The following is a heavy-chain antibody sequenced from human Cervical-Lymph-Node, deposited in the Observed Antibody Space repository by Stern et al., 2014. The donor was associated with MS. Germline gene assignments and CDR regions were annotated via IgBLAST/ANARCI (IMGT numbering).Heavy chain of an antibody. V-gene: IGHV3-20*01. Sequence: EDQLVESGGGVVRPGGSLRLSCAASGFIFDDYGMSWVRQGPGKGPEWVSAINYNGGSRDYAASVKGRFTISRDNAKKSLYLRMNSLRVEDTAVYHCARAFCTGGVCYSFPFYGMDVWGQGTTVTVSS. CDR3: ARAFCTGGVCYSFPFYGMDV. CDR1: GFIFDDYG. CDR2: INYNGGSR. D-gene: IGHD2-8*02. J-gene: IGHJ6*02.